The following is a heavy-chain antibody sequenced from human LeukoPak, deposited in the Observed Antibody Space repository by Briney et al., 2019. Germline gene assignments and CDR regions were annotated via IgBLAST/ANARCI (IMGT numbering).Heavy chain of an antibody. CDR1: GGSISSGGYS. V-gene: IGHV4-30-2*01. D-gene: IGHD3-3*01. CDR2: INHSGST. CDR3: ASVSKYYDFWSGYYTGMGY. J-gene: IGHJ4*02. Sequence: SETLSLTCAVSGGSISSGGYSWSWIRQPPGKGLEWIGEINHSGSTNYNPSLKSRVTISVDTSKNQFSLKLSSVTAADTAVYYCASVSKYYDFWSGYYTGMGYWGQGTLVTVSS.